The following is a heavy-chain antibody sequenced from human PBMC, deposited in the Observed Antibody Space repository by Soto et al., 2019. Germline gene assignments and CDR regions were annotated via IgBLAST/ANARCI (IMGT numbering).Heavy chain of an antibody. V-gene: IGHV1-69*01. CDR1: GGTFSSYA. CDR2: IIPIFGTA. CDR3: AREGSKMATIGYFDY. Sequence: QVQLVQSGAEVKNPGSSVKVSCKASGGTFSSYAISWVRQAPGQGLEWLGGIIPIFGTANYAQKFQGRVTITADESTRTAYMEVSSLRSEDTAVYYFAREGSKMATIGYFDYWGQGTLVTVSS. D-gene: IGHD5-12*01. J-gene: IGHJ4*02.